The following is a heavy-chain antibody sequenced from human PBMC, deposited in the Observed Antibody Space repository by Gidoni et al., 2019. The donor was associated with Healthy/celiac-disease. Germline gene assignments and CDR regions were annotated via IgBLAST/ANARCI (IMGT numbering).Heavy chain of an antibody. Sequence: QVQLVQSGAEVKKPGASVKVSCKASGYTFTSYYMHWVRQAPGQGLEWMGIINPSGGSTSYAQKFQGRVTMTRDTSTSTVYMELSSLRSEDTAVYYCARWGGNCSGGSCYAGRLLDYWGQGTLVTVSS. J-gene: IGHJ4*02. CDR1: GYTFTSYY. V-gene: IGHV1-46*01. D-gene: IGHD2-15*01. CDR2: INPSGGST. CDR3: ARWGGNCSGGSCYAGRLLDY.